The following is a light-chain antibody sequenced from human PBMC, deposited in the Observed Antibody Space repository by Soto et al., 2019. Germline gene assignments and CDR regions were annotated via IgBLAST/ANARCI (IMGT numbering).Light chain of an antibody. V-gene: IGKV3-20*01. CDR3: QQYGSSHWT. Sequence: EILVTQAPRNPFLSSREKATPSCRARQSVSSSYLAWYQQKPGQAPRLLIYGASSRATGIPDRFSGSGSGTDFTLTISRLEPEDFAVYYCQQYGSSHWTFGQGTKV. CDR2: GAS. CDR1: QSVSSSY. J-gene: IGKJ1*01.